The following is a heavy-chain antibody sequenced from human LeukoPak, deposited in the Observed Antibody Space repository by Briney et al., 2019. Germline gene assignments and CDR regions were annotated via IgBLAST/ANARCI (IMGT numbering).Heavy chain of an antibody. CDR3: AKGDSSSSLIYYFDY. CDR1: GFTFSSYG. D-gene: IGHD6-6*01. Sequence: GGSLRLSCAAFGFTFSSYGMHWVRQAPGKGLEWVAVISYDGGNKYYADSVKGRFTISRDNSKNTLYLQMNSLRAEDTAVYYCAKGDSSSSLIYYFDYWGQGTLVTVSS. J-gene: IGHJ4*02. CDR2: ISYDGGNK. V-gene: IGHV3-30*18.